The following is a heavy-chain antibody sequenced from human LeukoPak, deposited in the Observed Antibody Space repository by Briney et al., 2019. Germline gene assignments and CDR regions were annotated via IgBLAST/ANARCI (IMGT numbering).Heavy chain of an antibody. CDR3: ARLKSIAARPPSYYYYYMDV. Sequence: SETLSLTCGVYGGSFSGYYWSWIRQPPGKGLEWIGEINHSGSTNYNPSLKSRVTISVDTSKNQFSLKLSSVTAADTAVYYCARLKSIAARPPSYYYYYMDVWGKGTTVTVSS. J-gene: IGHJ6*03. D-gene: IGHD6-6*01. CDR2: INHSGST. V-gene: IGHV4-34*01. CDR1: GGSFSGYY.